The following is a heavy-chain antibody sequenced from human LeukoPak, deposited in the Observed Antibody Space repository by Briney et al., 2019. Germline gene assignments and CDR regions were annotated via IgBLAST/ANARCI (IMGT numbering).Heavy chain of an antibody. D-gene: IGHD3-10*01. Sequence: PSETLSLTCAVYGGSFSDYNWSWIRQPPGKGLEWIGEINHSGSTNYNPSLKSRVTISVDTSKNQFSLKLSSVTAADTAVYYCARDTYYYGSGSYYPLNYWGQGTLVTVSS. CDR2: INHSGST. J-gene: IGHJ4*02. CDR1: GGSFSDYN. CDR3: ARDTYYYGSGSYYPLNY. V-gene: IGHV4-34*01.